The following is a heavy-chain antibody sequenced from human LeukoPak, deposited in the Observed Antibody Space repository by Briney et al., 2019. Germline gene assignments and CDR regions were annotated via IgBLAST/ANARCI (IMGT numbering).Heavy chain of an antibody. Sequence: GGSLRLSCAASGFTFSSYSMNWVRQARGKGLEWVSSISSSSTYIYYADSVKGRFTISRDNAKNSLYLQMNSLRAEDTAVYYCARDLLRNSYYYGMDVWGQGTTVTVSS. CDR1: GFTFSSYS. V-gene: IGHV3-21*01. CDR3: ARDLLRNSYYYGMDV. J-gene: IGHJ6*02. D-gene: IGHD1-26*01. CDR2: ISSSSTYI.